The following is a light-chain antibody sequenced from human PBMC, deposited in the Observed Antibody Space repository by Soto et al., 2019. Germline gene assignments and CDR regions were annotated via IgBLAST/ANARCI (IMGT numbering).Light chain of an antibody. CDR1: SSDVGGYNY. CDR2: DVS. Sequence: QSALTQPASVSGSPGQSITISCTGTSSDVGGYNYVSWYQQHPGKDPKLIIYDVSNRPSGVSHRFSGSKSDNTASLTISGLQAEDEADYYCSSKRTTGPVFGTGTKRTVL. J-gene: IGLJ1*01. V-gene: IGLV2-14*03. CDR3: SSKRTTGPV.